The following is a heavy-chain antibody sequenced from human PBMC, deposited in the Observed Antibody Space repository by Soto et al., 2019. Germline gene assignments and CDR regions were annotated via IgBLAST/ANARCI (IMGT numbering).Heavy chain of an antibody. CDR3: ARGGIVVIPGS. CDR2: IYYSGGT. D-gene: IGHD3-22*01. J-gene: IGHJ5*01. CDR1: GGSISSGGYY. V-gene: IGHV4-31*03. Sequence: PSETLSLTCTVSGGSISSGGYYWSWIRQHPGKGLEWIGYIYYSGGTYYNPSLRGRVTISIEMSKNQFSLNLSSVTAADTAVYYCARGGIVVIPGSWGQGTLVTVSS.